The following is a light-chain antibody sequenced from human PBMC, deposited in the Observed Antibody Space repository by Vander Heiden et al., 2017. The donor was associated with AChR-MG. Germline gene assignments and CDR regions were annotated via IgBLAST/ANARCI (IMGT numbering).Light chain of an antibody. CDR1: QSVSSR. V-gene: IGKV1-5*03. CDR3: QQYHTYSWT. CDR2: KAS. Sequence: DIQMTQSPSTLSASVGDRVTITCRASQSVSSRLAWYRQKPGKAPDLLIYKASSLQSGVPSRFSGSGSGTEFTLTIRRLQPDDFATYYCQQYHTYSWTFGQGTQVEVK. J-gene: IGKJ1*01.